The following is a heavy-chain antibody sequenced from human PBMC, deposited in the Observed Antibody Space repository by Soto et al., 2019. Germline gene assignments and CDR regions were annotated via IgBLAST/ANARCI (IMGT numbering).Heavy chain of an antibody. J-gene: IGHJ4*02. CDR2: IYPGDSDT. CDR1: SYW. V-gene: IGHV5-51*01. Sequence: SYWIGWVRQMPGKGLEWMGIIYPGDSDTRYSPSFQGQVTISADKSISTAYLQWSSLKASDTAMYYCARHRGTEAAAGNMADYWGQGTLVTVSS. D-gene: IGHD6-13*01. CDR3: ARHRGTEAAAGNMADY.